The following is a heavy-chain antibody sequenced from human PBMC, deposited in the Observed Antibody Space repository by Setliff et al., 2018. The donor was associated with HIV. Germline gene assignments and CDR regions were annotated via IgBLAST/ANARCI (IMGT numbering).Heavy chain of an antibody. CDR2: IYYSGST. CDR3: ARQVREPGTDEYFLDY. J-gene: IGHJ4*02. D-gene: IGHD3-9*01. Sequence: SETLSLTCTVSGGSISTYYWSWIRQSPGKGLEWIGYIYYSGSTKYNPSLKSRLTISVDTSKNQFSLRLSSVTAADTATYYCARQVREPGTDEYFLDYWGQGAPVTVSS. CDR1: GGSISTYY. V-gene: IGHV4-59*01.